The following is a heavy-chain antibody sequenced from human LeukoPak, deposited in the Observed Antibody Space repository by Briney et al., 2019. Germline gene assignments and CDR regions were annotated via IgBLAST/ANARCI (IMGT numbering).Heavy chain of an antibody. CDR1: GGSFSGYY. V-gene: IGHV4-34*01. Sequence: SETLSLTCAVYGGSFSGYYWSGIRQPPGKGLEWIGEINHSGSTNYNPSLKSRVTISVDTSKNQFSLKLSSVTAADTAVYYCASVRYGSGSSEYYFDYWGQGTLVTVSS. CDR2: INHSGST. D-gene: IGHD3-10*01. J-gene: IGHJ4*02. CDR3: ASVRYGSGSSEYYFDY.